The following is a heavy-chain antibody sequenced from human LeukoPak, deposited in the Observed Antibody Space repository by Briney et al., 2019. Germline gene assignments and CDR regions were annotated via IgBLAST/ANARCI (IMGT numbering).Heavy chain of an antibody. J-gene: IGHJ2*01. CDR3: ARAVSSSRWYFDL. CDR2: IWYDGSNK. D-gene: IGHD6-13*01. V-gene: IGHV3-33*01. Sequence: GRSLRLSCAASGFTFSSYGMHWVRQAPGKGLEWVAVIWYDGSNKYYADSVKGRFTISRDNSKNTLYLQMNSLGAEDTAVYYCARAVSSSRWYFDLWGRGTLVTVSS. CDR1: GFTFSSYG.